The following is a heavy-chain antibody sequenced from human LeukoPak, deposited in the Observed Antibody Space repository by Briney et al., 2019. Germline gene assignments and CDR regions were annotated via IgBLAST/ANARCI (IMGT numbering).Heavy chain of an antibody. CDR3: ASLTLTYYFDY. CDR1: GGSLSSSSYY. Sequence: SETLSLTCTVSGGSLSSSSYYWGWIRQPPGKGLEWIGSIYYSGSTYYNPSLKSRVTISVDTSKNQFSLKLSSVTAADTAVYYCASLTLTYYFDYWGQGTLVTVSS. CDR2: IYYSGST. V-gene: IGHV4-39*01. D-gene: IGHD3-16*01. J-gene: IGHJ4*02.